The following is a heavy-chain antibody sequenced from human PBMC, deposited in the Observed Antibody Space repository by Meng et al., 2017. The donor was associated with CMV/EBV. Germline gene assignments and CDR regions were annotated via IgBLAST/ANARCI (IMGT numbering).Heavy chain of an antibody. CDR3: ARMPRDGYNYIDY. J-gene: IGHJ4*02. Sequence: QVSVVQSGAEVKKPGSSVEVSCKASGGTFSSYAISWVRQAPGQGLEWMGGIIPIFGTANYAQKFQGRVTITADESTSTAYMELSCLRSEDTAVYYCARMPRDGYNYIDYWGQGTLVTVSS. V-gene: IGHV1-69*12. D-gene: IGHD5-24*01. CDR1: GGTFSSYA. CDR2: IIPIFGTA.